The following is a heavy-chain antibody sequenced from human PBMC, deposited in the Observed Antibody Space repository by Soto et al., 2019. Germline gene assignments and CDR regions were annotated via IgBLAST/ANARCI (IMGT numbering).Heavy chain of an antibody. V-gene: IGHV3-23*01. CDR2: ISGSGGST. J-gene: IGHJ6*02. Sequence: WSLRLSCAASGFTFSSYAMSWVRQAPGKGLEWVSAISGSGGSTYYADSVKGRFTISRDNSKNTLYLQMNSLRAEDTAVYYCAKDLVRYSSSWGSQRYYYYGMDVWGQGTTVTVSS. CDR3: AKDLVRYSSSWGSQRYYYYGMDV. D-gene: IGHD6-13*01. CDR1: GFTFSSYA.